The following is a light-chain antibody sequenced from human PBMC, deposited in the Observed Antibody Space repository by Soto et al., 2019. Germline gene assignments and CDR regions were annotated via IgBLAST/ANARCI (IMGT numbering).Light chain of an antibody. V-gene: IGKV1-5*03. CDR2: KAS. J-gene: IGKJ1*01. CDR1: QSISSW. Sequence: QMTQSPCSLAASVGDRVTITCRASQSISSWLAWYQQKPGKAPKLLIYKASSLESGVPSRFSGSGSGTEFTLTISSLQPDDFATYYCQQYNSYWTFGQGTKVDSK. CDR3: QQYNSYWT.